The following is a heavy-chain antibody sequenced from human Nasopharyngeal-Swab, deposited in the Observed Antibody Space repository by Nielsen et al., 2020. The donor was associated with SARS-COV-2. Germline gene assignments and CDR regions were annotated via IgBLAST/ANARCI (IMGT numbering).Heavy chain of an antibody. J-gene: IGHJ4*02. D-gene: IGHD3-10*01. Sequence: RQAPGKGLEWVSYISSSGSTIYYADSVKGRFTISRDNAKNSLYLQMNSLRAEDTAVYYCTREDRYASGSFDHWGQGTLVTVSS. CDR2: ISSSGSTI. CDR3: TREDRYASGSFDH. V-gene: IGHV3-11*04.